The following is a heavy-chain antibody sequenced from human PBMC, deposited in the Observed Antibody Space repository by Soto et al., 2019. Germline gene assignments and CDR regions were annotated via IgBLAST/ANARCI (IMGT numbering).Heavy chain of an antibody. V-gene: IGHV3-23*01. Sequence: GGSLRLSCAASGFTFSSYAMSWVRQAPRNGLEWVSAISGSGGSTYYADSVKGRLTISRDNSKNTLYLQMNSLRAEDTAVYYCAKDRAMGYCSSTSCYGLFDYWGQGTLVTVSS. CDR1: GFTFSSYA. CDR2: ISGSGGST. J-gene: IGHJ4*02. CDR3: AKDRAMGYCSSTSCYGLFDY. D-gene: IGHD2-2*01.